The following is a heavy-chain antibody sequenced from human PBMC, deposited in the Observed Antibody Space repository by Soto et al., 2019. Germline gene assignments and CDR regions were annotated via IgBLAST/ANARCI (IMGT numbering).Heavy chain of an antibody. CDR2: IYSGGTT. CDR3: ARGSGSLYYFHY. Sequence: PGGSLRLSCTASGFNVSTNYMTWVRQAPGKGLEWVPVIYSGGTTYYADSVKGRFIISRDNFKNTLYLQMNNLRAEDTALYYCARGSGSLYYFHYWGQGTLVTVSS. CDR1: GFNVSTNY. D-gene: IGHD1-26*01. J-gene: IGHJ4*02. V-gene: IGHV3-53*01.